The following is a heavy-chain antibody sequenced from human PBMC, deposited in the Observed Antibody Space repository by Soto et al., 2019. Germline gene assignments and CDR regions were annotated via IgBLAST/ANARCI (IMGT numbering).Heavy chain of an antibody. CDR1: GISRSTSGVG. CDR3: ARGLATLPVFACEV. J-gene: IGHJ3*01. CDR2: VYWNDDK. V-gene: IGHV2-5*01. D-gene: IGHD1-1*01. Sequence: SGPTLVNPTQTLTLTCTLSGISRSTSGVGLRWVRQTPGKALEWLALVYWNDDKHYRPSLKGRLTITKNTSKNKAVLTKTNMDPVDTSTYYCARGLATLPVFACEVWGQGTVVTVSS.